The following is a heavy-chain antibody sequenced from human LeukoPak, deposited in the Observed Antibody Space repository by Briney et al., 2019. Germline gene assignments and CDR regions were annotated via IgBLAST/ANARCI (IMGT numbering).Heavy chain of an antibody. CDR2: IYYSGST. CDR3: ARDRGLYPPYGMDV. J-gene: IGHJ6*02. CDR1: GGSMANYY. D-gene: IGHD2-8*01. V-gene: IGHV4-59*01. Sequence: SETLSLTCTVSGGSMANYYWTWIRQPPGKGLEWIGYIYYSGSTNYNPSLKSRVTISVDTSKNQFSLKLSSVTAADTAVYYCARDRGLYPPYGMDVWGQGTTVTVSS.